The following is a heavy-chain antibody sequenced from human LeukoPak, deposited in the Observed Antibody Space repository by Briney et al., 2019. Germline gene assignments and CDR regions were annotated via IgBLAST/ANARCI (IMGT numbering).Heavy chain of an antibody. J-gene: IGHJ4*02. Sequence: SETLSLTCTVSGGSISSGSYYWSWIRQPAGKGLEWIGRIYTSGSTNYNPSLKSRVTISVDTSKNQFSLKLSSVTAADTAVYYCARGDGGSLRYWGQGTLVTVSS. CDR1: GGSISSGSYY. V-gene: IGHV4-61*02. CDR2: IYTSGST. CDR3: ARGDGGSLRY. D-gene: IGHD1-26*01.